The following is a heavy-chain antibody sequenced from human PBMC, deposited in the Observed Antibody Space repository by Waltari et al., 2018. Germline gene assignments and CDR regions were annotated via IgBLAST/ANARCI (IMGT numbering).Heavy chain of an antibody. V-gene: IGHV4-34*01. CDR1: GGSFSGYS. Sequence: QVQLQQWGAGLLKPSETLSLTCAVYGGSFSGYSWSWIRQPPGQGLEWIGEINHSGSTNYNPSLKSRVTISVDTSKHQFSLKLSSLTAADTAVYYCARGANYDYVWGSYRYSLFDYWGQGTLVTVSS. CDR3: ARGANYDYVWGSYRYSLFDY. D-gene: IGHD3-16*02. J-gene: IGHJ4*02. CDR2: INHSGST.